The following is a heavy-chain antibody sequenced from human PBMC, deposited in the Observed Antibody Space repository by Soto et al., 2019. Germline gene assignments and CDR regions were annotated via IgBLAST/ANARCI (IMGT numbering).Heavy chain of an antibody. D-gene: IGHD3-22*01. CDR1: GVTCSTYC. J-gene: IGHJ3*01. Sequence: GGSLRLSCAASGVTCSTYCMTWVRQAPGKGLQWVSSISSSSDYIFYADSLKGRFTISRDDAKNSLYLEMNSLRAEDTAVYYCARDVRGSGSYRDAFDVWGQGTMVTVSS. V-gene: IGHV3-21*01. CDR2: ISSSSDYI. CDR3: ARDVRGSGSYRDAFDV.